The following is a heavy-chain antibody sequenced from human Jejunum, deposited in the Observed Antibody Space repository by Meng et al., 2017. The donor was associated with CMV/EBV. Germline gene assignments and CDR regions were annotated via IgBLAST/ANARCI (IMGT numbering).Heavy chain of an antibody. D-gene: IGHD4-11*01. Sequence: CAASVFTFSNYALSWVRQAPGKGLEWVSSISGSGRTTYYADSVRGRLTISRDNSKNTLYLQVNSLRAEDTAVYFCAKEGYSNDLDYWGQGTLVTVSS. CDR3: AKEGYSNDLDY. CDR2: ISGSGRTT. J-gene: IGHJ4*02. V-gene: IGHV3-23*01. CDR1: VFTFSNYA.